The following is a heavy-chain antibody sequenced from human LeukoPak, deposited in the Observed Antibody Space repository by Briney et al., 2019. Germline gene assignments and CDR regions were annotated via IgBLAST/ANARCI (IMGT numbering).Heavy chain of an antibody. J-gene: IGHJ4*02. D-gene: IGHD6-6*01. CDR1: GFTFSGST. CDR3: ARTAARRFDY. CDR2: IRSNANSYAT. V-gene: IGHV3-73*01. Sequence: GGSLKLSCAASGFTFSGSTMHWVRQASGRGLEWVGRIRSNANSYATVYAASVKGRFTISRDDSKNTAYLQMNSLKTEDTAVYYCARTAARRFDYWGQGTLVTVSS.